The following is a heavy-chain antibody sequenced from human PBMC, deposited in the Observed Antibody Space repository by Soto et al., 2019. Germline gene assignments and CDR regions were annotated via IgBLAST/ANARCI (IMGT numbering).Heavy chain of an antibody. CDR3: ARHALLGYCSGGSCYRNWFDP. CDR1: GGSFSGYY. CDR2: IYYSGTT. Sequence: SETLSLTCAVYGGSFSGYYWSWIRQPPGKGLEWIGTIYYSGTTYYNPSLKSRVTISVDPSKNQISLKLNSVTAADTALYYCARHALLGYCSGGSCYRNWFDPWGQGTLVTVSS. J-gene: IGHJ5*02. V-gene: IGHV4-34*01. D-gene: IGHD2-15*01.